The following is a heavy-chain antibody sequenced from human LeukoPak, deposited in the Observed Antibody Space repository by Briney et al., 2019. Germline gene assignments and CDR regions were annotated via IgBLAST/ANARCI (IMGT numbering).Heavy chain of an antibody. CDR2: IYYSGST. Sequence: SETLSLTCTVSGGSVSSGSYYWSWIRQPPGKGLEWIGYIYYSGSTNYNPSLKSRVTISVDTSKNQFSLKLSSVTAADTAVYYCARATYYDFWSNAYYYYGMDVWGQGTTVTVSS. CDR3: ARATYYDFWSNAYYYYGMDV. CDR1: GGSVSSGSYY. J-gene: IGHJ6*02. V-gene: IGHV4-61*01. D-gene: IGHD3-3*01.